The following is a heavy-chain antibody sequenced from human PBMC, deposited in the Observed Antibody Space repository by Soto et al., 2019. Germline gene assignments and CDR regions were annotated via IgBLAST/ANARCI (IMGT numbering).Heavy chain of an antibody. J-gene: IGHJ4*02. Sequence: ASVKVSCKASGYTFTGYYMHWVRQAPGQGLEWMGWINPNSGGTNYAQKFQGRVTMTRDTSISTAYMELSSLTSEDTAMYYCATLPRTIERTPAAIWSFDSWGQGTLVTVSS. CDR2: INPNSGGT. CDR3: ATLPRTIERTPAAIWSFDS. CDR1: GYTFTGYY. D-gene: IGHD2-2*01. V-gene: IGHV1-2*02.